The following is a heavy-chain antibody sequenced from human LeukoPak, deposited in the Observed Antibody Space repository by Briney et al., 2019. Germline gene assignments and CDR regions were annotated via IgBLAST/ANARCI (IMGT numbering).Heavy chain of an antibody. V-gene: IGHV5-51*01. CDR3: ARHLATVTASRQYYYYGMDV. D-gene: IGHD4-17*01. CDR1: GYSFTNYW. Sequence: GESLKISCKGSGYSFTNYWIGWVRQMPGKGLEWMGVIYPGDSDTRYSPSFQGQVTISVDKSISTTYLQWSSLKASDTAIYYCARHLATVTASRQYYYYGMDVWGQGTTVTVSS. J-gene: IGHJ6*02. CDR2: IYPGDSDT.